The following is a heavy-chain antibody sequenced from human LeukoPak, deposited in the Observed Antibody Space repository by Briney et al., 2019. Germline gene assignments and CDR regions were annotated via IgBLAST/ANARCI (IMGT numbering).Heavy chain of an antibody. J-gene: IGHJ6*02. CDR2: ISGSGGST. D-gene: IGHD3-3*01. V-gene: IGHV3-23*01. CDR1: GFTFSSYA. CDR3: AKTYDFWSGYQSYGMDV. Sequence: GGSLRLSCAASGFTFSSYAMSWVRQAPGKGLEWVSAISGSGGSTYYADSVKGRFTISRDNSKNTLYLQMNSLRAEDTAVYYCAKTYDFWSGYQSYGMDVWGQGTTVTVSS.